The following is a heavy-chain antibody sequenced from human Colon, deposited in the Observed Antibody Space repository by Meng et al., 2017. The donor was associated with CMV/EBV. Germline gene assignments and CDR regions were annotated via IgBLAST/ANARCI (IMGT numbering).Heavy chain of an antibody. J-gene: IGHJ6*02. CDR3: ASIVGAIRYYDLDF. CDR2: IYNSGST. CDR1: GGSINNGDDY. V-gene: IGHV4-30-4*01. D-gene: IGHD1-26*01. Sequence: LRLSCNVSGGSINNGDDYWNWIRQHPGKGLEWIGYIYNSGSTYYNPSLKSRVTISVDTAKNQFSLKLSSVTAADTAVYYCASIVGAIRYYDLDFWGQGTTVTVSS.